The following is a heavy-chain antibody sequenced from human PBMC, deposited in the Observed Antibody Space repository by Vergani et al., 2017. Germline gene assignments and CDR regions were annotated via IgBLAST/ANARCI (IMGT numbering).Heavy chain of an antibody. CDR3: ASDTHSGQRADR. V-gene: IGHV4-59*11. CDR1: FYSIRNLY. Sequence: QLQLLDSFPGLVKSSETLSLTCSVSFYSIRNLYCNWIRQPPGKGLEWIGSIHYSENTNYNPSLKTRVTISVDTSKNQFSLTLTSVTAADTAVYYCASDTHSGQRADRWGQGILVTVTS. D-gene: IGHD6-19*01. CDR2: IHYSENT. J-gene: IGHJ5*02.